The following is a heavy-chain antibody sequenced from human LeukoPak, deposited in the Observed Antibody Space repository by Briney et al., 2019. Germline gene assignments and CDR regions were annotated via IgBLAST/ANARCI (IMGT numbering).Heavy chain of an antibody. CDR3: ARSDVRSGYNWFDP. D-gene: IGHD3-10*02. Sequence: GGSLRLSCAASGFTFGDYYMSWIRQAPGKGLEWVSYISSSGSTIYYADSVKGRFTISRDNAKNSLYLQMNSLRAEDTAVYYCARSDVRSGYNWFDPWGQGTLVTVSS. CDR2: ISSSGSTI. J-gene: IGHJ5*02. CDR1: GFTFGDYY. V-gene: IGHV3-11*01.